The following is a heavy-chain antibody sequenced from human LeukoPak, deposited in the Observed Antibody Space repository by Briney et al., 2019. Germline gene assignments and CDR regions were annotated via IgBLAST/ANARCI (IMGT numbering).Heavy chain of an antibody. D-gene: IGHD5/OR15-5a*01. CDR1: GYSISTGYY. V-gene: IGHV4-38-2*02. CDR3: ARGVGDC. J-gene: IGHJ4*02. Sequence: SETLSLTCTVSGYSISTGYYWGWIRQPPGKGLEWIGGIYHSGSTYYNPSLKSRVTISVDTSKNQFSLKLSSVTAADTAVYYCARGVGDCWGQGTLVTVPS. CDR2: IYHSGST.